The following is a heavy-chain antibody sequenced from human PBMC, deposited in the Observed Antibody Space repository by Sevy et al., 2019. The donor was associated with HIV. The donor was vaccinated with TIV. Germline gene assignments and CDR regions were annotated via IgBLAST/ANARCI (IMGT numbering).Heavy chain of an antibody. CDR3: ARGSRGTFGS. CDR1: GFTFTSDY. J-gene: IGHJ4*02. V-gene: IGHV3-74*01. CDR2: INTDGKII. D-gene: IGHD1-26*01. Sequence: GGSLRLSCAASGFTFTSDYMHWVRQPPGRGLVWVSHINTDGKIIRYADSVKGRFTTSRDNAKNTLYLQMNSLGAEDTAVYYCARGSRGTFGSWGQGTLTTVSS.